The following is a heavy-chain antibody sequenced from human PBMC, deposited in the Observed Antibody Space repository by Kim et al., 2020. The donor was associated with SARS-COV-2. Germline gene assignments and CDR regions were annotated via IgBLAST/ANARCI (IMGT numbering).Heavy chain of an antibody. V-gene: IGHV3-30*02. J-gene: IGHJ4*01. CDR3: AKVGGGLTGTTVEY. Sequence: YADSVKGRFTISRDNSKNTLYLQMNSLRAEDTAVYYCAKVGGGLTGTTVEYWGRNPGHRLL. D-gene: IGHD1-7*01.